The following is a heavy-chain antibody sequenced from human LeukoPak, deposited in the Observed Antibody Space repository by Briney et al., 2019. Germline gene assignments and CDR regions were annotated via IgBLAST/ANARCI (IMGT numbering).Heavy chain of an antibody. D-gene: IGHD6-19*01. CDR3: ATGGSQWLALFDY. J-gene: IGHJ4*02. Sequence: GRSLRLSCAASGFTFSNYAMHWVRQAPGKGLEWVAVISYDASHKYYADSVKGRFTISRDNSKNTLYLQMNSLRAEDTAVYYCATGGSQWLALFDYWGQGTLVTVSS. V-gene: IGHV3-30-3*01. CDR1: GFTFSNYA. CDR2: ISYDASHK.